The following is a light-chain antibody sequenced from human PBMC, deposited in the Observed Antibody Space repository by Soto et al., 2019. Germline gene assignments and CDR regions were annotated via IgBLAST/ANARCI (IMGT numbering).Light chain of an antibody. V-gene: IGLV2-11*01. CDR2: DVT. J-gene: IGLJ1*01. CDR1: SSDVGDYDF. CDR3: CSYAGSYTLYV. Sequence: QSVLTQPRSVSGSPGQSVTISCTATSSDVGDYDFVSWYQQHPAKAPKLIVYDVTKRPSGVPDRFSGSKSGNTASLTISGLQAEDEADYYCCSYAGSYTLYVFGTGTQLTVL.